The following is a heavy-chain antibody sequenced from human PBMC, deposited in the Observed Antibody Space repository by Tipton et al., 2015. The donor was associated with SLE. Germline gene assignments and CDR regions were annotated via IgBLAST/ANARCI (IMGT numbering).Heavy chain of an antibody. CDR3: ARGVLGGSYPY. J-gene: IGHJ4*02. Sequence: TLSLTCSVSGYSINNDNWWGWIRQPPGKALEWIGYFHYTGLTYYNPSLKSRVSMSLDTSRKQFSLTLNSVTAADTAVYYCARGVLGGSYPYWGQGTLVTVSS. V-gene: IGHV4-28*03. D-gene: IGHD1-26*01. CDR2: FHYTGLT. CDR1: GYSINNDNW.